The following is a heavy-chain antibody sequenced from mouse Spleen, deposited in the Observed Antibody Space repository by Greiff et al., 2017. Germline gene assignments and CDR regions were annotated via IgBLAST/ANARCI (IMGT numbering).Heavy chain of an antibody. CDR3: ARREGSTRFAY. V-gene: IGHV5-6*01. D-gene: IGHD1-1*01. Sequence: EVQVVESGGDLVKPGGSLKLSCAASGFTFSSYGMSWVRQTPDKRLEWVATISSGGSYTYYPDSVKGRFTISRDNAKNTLYLQMSSLKSEDSAMYYCARREGSTRFAYWGQGTLVTVSA. J-gene: IGHJ3*01. CDR2: ISSGGSYT. CDR1: GFTFSSYG.